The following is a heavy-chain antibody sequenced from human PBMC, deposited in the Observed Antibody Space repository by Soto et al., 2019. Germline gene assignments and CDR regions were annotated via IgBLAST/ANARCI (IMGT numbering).Heavy chain of an antibody. Sequence: GGSLRLSCAASGFTFSSYAMSWVRQAPGKGLEWVSAISGSGGSTYYADSVKGRFTISRDNSKNTLYLQMNSLRAEDTAVYYCAKDLDSSSWYRVPEYGMDVWGQGTTVTVSS. V-gene: IGHV3-23*01. CDR1: GFTFSSYA. D-gene: IGHD6-13*01. CDR2: ISGSGGST. CDR3: AKDLDSSSWYRVPEYGMDV. J-gene: IGHJ6*02.